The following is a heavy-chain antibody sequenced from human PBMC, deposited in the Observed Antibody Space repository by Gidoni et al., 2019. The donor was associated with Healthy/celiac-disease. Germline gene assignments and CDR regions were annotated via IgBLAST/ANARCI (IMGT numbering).Heavy chain of an antibody. V-gene: IGHV3-33*01. J-gene: IGHJ5*02. CDR3: ARDQGKVVPADTGDNWFDP. CDR1: GFTFSSYG. D-gene: IGHD2-2*01. Sequence: QVQLVESGGGVVQPGRSLRLSCAASGFTFSSYGMHWVRQAPGKGLGWVEVIWYDGSNKYYADSVKGRFTISRDNSKNTLYLQMNSLRAEDTAVYYCARDQGKVVPADTGDNWFDPWGQGTLVTVSS. CDR2: IWYDGSNK.